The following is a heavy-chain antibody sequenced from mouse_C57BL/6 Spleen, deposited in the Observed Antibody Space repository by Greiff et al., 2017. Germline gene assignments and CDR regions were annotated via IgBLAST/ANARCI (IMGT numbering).Heavy chain of an antibody. V-gene: IGHV14-1*01. CDR3: TTERYYGSSKPWYFDV. CDR2: IDPEDGVT. D-gene: IGHD1-1*01. J-gene: IGHJ1*03. Sequence: VQLKESGAELVRPGASVKLSCTASGFNIKDYYMHWVKQRPEQGLEWIGRIDPEDGVTEYAPKFQGKATMTADTSSNTAYLQLSSLTSEDTAVYYWTTERYYGSSKPWYFDVWGTGTTVTVSS. CDR1: GFNIKDYY.